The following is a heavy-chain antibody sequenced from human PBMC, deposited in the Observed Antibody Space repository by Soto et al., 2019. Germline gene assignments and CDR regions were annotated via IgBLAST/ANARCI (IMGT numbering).Heavy chain of an antibody. Sequence: ASVKVSCKASGYTFTGCYMHWVRQAPGEGLEWMGWINPNSGGTNYAQKFQGRVTMTRDTSISTAYMELSRLRSDDTAVYYCARGYCSSTSCYMMRADYWGQGTLVTVSS. V-gene: IGHV1-2*02. J-gene: IGHJ4*02. D-gene: IGHD2-2*02. CDR1: GYTFTGCY. CDR2: INPNSGGT. CDR3: ARGYCSSTSCYMMRADY.